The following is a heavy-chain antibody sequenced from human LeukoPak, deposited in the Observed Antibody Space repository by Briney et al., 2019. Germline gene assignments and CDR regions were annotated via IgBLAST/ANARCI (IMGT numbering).Heavy chain of an antibody. CDR1: GSTSATFG. J-gene: IGHJ4*02. CDR2: ISYDGGNK. V-gene: IGHV3-30*18. CDR3: SKEAYISGFYYFDY. Sequence: PGGSRALSWQPAGSTSATFGMHWVRQLQGRGRGWVAAISYDGGNKYYADSVKGRFTISRDNSKNTLYLQMNSLRAEDTAVYYCSKEAYISGFYYFDYWGQGTLVTVSS. D-gene: IGHD6-19*01.